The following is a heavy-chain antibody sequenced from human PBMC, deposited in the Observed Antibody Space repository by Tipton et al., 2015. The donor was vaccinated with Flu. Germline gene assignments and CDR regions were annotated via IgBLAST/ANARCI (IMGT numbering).Heavy chain of an antibody. V-gene: IGHV3-53*01. J-gene: IGHJ6*02. CDR3: ARGPLPDSNWYNGMDV. CDR2: IYSGGSA. Sequence: GSLRLSCAASGFTISSNYMTWVRQAPGKGLDWVSVIYSGGSAYYADSVMGRFTISRDNSKNSLYLQMNSLRVGDTAVYYCARGPLPDSNWYNGMDVWGQGTTVTVSS. D-gene: IGHD6-13*01. CDR1: GFTISSNY.